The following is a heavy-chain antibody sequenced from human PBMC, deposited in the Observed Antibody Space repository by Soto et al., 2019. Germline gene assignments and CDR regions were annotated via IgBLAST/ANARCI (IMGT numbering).Heavy chain of an antibody. CDR1: GYTFTNYW. CDR2: IYPGDSDT. D-gene: IGHD6-13*01. J-gene: IGHJ5*02. V-gene: IGHV5-51*01. Sequence: GESRKISCKASGYTFTNYWIAWVRQMPGKGLEWVGSIYPGDSDTRYSPSFQGQVTISADKSISSAYLQWSSLKASDTAMYYCARRHIAATGIDPWFDPWGQGTLVTVSS. CDR3: ARRHIAATGIDPWFDP.